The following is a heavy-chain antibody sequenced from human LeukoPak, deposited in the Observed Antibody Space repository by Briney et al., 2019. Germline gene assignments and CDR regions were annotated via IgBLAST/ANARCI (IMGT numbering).Heavy chain of an antibody. V-gene: IGHV4-4*07. CDR3: ARGTYYYDSSGYWFDP. Sequence: NPSETLSLTCTVSGGSNSSYYWSWIRQPAGKGLEWMGRIYTSGSTNYNPSLERRVTMTVDPYKNQFPLQLSSVTAADTAVYYCARGTYYYDSSGYWFDPWGQGTLVTVSS. J-gene: IGHJ5*02. CDR2: IYTSGST. D-gene: IGHD3-22*01. CDR1: GGSNSSYY.